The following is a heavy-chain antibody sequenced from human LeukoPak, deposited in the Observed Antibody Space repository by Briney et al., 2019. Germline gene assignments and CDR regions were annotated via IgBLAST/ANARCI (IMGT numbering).Heavy chain of an antibody. Sequence: ASVKVSCKASGYTFTGYYMHRVRQAPGQGLEWMGWINPNSGGTNYAQKFQGRVTMTRDTSISTAYMELSRLRSDDTAVYYCARDEDIVVVPAANLDYWGQGTLVTVSS. V-gene: IGHV1-2*02. J-gene: IGHJ4*02. CDR2: INPNSGGT. CDR3: ARDEDIVVVPAANLDY. CDR1: GYTFTGYY. D-gene: IGHD2-2*01.